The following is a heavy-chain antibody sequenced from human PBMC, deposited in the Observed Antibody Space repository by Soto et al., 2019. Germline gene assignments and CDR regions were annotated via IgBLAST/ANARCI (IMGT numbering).Heavy chain of an antibody. CDR2: IDVTGDSA. J-gene: IGHJ4*02. Sequence: WGSLRLSCAASTFTFKNYAMTWVRHVPGQGLEWVSSIDVTGDSATYADFVKGRFTISRDNSRDTLSLQMNSLRVEDTAIYYCAKQFLAYYDFWSGHQDGSYFDYWGQGIQVTVSS. CDR1: TFTFKNYA. CDR3: AKQFLAYYDFWSGHQDGSYFDY. D-gene: IGHD3-3*01. V-gene: IGHV3-23*01.